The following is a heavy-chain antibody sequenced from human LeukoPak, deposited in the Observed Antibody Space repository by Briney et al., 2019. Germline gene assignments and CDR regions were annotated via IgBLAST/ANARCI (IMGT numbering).Heavy chain of an antibody. V-gene: IGHV3-23*01. CDR2: VTDSGGDT. Sequence: GGSLRLSCVGSGFTFTDYALSWVRQAPGKGLEWVSAVTDSGGDTLYADSERGRFTIHRDNLRNILYLQMHDLRVDDTAVYFCAKDGAQPGFFFDSWGQGALVTVSS. J-gene: IGHJ4*02. CDR3: AKDGAQPGFFFDS. CDR1: GFTFTDYA. D-gene: IGHD1-26*01.